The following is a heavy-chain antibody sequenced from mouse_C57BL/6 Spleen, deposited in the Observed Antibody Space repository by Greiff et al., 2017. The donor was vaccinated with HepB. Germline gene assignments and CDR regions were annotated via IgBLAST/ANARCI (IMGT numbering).Heavy chain of an antibody. V-gene: IGHV1-53*01. CDR1: GYTFTSYW. Sequence: QVQLQQPGTELVKPGASVKLSCKASGYTFTSYWMRWVKQRPGQGLEWIGNINPSNGGTNYNEKFKSKATLTVDKSSSTAYMQLSSLTSEDSAVYYCAREWGYDGYWYFDVWGTGTTVTVSS. D-gene: IGHD2-2*01. CDR2: INPSNGGT. CDR3: AREWGYDGYWYFDV. J-gene: IGHJ1*03.